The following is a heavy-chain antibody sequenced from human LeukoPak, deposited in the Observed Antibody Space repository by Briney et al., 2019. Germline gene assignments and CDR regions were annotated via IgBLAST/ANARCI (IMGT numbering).Heavy chain of an antibody. V-gene: IGHV4-59*01. J-gene: IGHJ5*02. CDR2: IYYSGST. D-gene: IGHD2-2*01. Sequence: SETLSLTCTVSGGSISSYYWSWIQQPPGKGLEWIGYIYYSGSTNYNPSLKSRVTISVDTSKNQFSLKLSSVTAADTAVYYCARDVGYYCSSTSCYSANWFDPWGQGTLVTVSS. CDR3: ARDVGYYCSSTSCYSANWFDP. CDR1: GGSISSYY.